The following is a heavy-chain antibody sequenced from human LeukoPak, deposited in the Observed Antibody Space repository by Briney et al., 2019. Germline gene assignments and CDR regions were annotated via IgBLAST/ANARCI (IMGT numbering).Heavy chain of an antibody. CDR2: INHSGST. CDR3: ATSGSGWSTKKDALEI. D-gene: IGHD6-19*01. Sequence: SETLSLTCAVYGGSFSGYYWSWIRQPPGKGLEWIGEINHSGSTNYNPSLKSRVTISVDTSKNQFSLKLSSVTAADTAVYYCATSGSGWSTKKDALEIWGQGTTVTVSS. CDR1: GGSFSGYY. J-gene: IGHJ3*02. V-gene: IGHV4-34*01.